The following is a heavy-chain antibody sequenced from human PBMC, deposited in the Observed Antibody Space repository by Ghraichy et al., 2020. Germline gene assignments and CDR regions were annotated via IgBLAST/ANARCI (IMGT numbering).Heavy chain of an antibody. V-gene: IGHV3-48*02. CDR2: IGSGSSTV. CDR3: ARGFGLLIDY. Sequence: GGSLRLSCAASGFTFSSYNMNWVRQAPGKGLEWVSYIGSGSSTVYYADSVKGRFTISRDNAKNSLYLQMNSLRDEDTAVYYCARGFGLLIDYWGQGTLVTVSS. CDR1: GFTFSSYN. J-gene: IGHJ4*02. D-gene: IGHD3-10*01.